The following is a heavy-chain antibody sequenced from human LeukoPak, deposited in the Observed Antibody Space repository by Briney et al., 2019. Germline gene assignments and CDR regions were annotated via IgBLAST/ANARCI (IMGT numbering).Heavy chain of an antibody. J-gene: IGHJ5*02. Sequence: PGGSLRPSCVASGFTFTSDAMNWVRQAPGKGLEWVSSTVSRGTTQYADSVKGRFTVSRDTSKNTLYLQMNSLRADDTAVYYCAKCSTSAYTTGWCNWIDPWGQGTLVTVSS. V-gene: IGHV3-23*01. CDR2: TVSRGTT. CDR3: AKCSTSAYTTGWCNWIDP. D-gene: IGHD6-19*01. CDR1: GFTFTSDA.